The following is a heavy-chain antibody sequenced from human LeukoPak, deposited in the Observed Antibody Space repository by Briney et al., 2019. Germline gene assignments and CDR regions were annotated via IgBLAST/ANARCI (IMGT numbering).Heavy chain of an antibody. Sequence: KPSETLSLTCAVYGGSFSGYYWSWIRQPPGKGLEWIGEINHSGSTNYNPSLKSRVTISVDTSKNQFSLKLSSVTAADTAVYYCARRNMRVATIYWYFDLWGRGTLVTVSS. J-gene: IGHJ2*01. V-gene: IGHV4-34*01. CDR3: ARRNMRVATIYWYFDL. CDR1: GGSFSGYY. D-gene: IGHD5-12*01. CDR2: INHSGST.